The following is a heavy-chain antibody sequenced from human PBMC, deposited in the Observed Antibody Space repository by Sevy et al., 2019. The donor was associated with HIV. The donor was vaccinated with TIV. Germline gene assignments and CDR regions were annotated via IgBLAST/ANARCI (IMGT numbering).Heavy chain of an antibody. D-gene: IGHD4-17*01. J-gene: IGHJ4*02. V-gene: IGHV3-49*03. CDR2: IRSKTYGGTT. CDR3: TRDGAIYRDYNQYY. CDR1: GFTFGDYA. Sequence: GGSLRLSCTASGFTFGDYAMSWFRQAPGKGLEWVGFIRSKTYGGTTEYAASVKGRFTISRDDSKSIAYLQMNSLKTEDTAVYYCTRDGAIYRDYNQYYRGQGTLVTVSS.